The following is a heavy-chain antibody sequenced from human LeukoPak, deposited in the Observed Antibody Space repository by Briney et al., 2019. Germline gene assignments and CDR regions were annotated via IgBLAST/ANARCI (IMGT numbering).Heavy chain of an antibody. CDR1: GSSITNYY. D-gene: IGHD1-1*01. Sequence: SETLSLTCTVSGSSITNYYWSWIRQPPGKGLEWIGYIYNSGSTNYNPSLESRAAISVDMSKNQFSLKLSYVTAADTAVYYCARKTGYYYGVDVWGQGTTVTVSS. CDR2: IYNSGST. J-gene: IGHJ6*02. V-gene: IGHV4-59*08. CDR3: ARKTGYYYGVDV.